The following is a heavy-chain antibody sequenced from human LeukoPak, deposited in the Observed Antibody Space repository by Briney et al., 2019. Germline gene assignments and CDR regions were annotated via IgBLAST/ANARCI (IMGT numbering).Heavy chain of an antibody. CDR1: GSTLSSYW. V-gene: IGHV3-74*01. J-gene: IGHJ6*02. CDR3: ATGQGHGMDV. Sequence: GGSLRLSCAASGSTLSSYWMHWVRHAPRKGLVWVSPTNSDGSSTSYADSVKGRFTISRDNAKNTLYLQMNSLRAEDTAVYYCATGQGHGMDVWGQGTTVTVSS. CDR2: TNSDGSST. D-gene: IGHD1-14*01.